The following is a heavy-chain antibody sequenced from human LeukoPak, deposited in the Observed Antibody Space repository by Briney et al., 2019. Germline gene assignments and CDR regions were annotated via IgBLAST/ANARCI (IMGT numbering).Heavy chain of an antibody. CDR1: GYTFTSNY. V-gene: IGHV1-46*01. D-gene: IGHD6-19*01. CDR3: ARGYSSGWYTDLIVDFDY. CDR2: INPSGGST. J-gene: IGHJ4*02. Sequence: ASVKVSCKASGYTFTSNYMHWVRQAPGQGLEWMGIINPSGGSTSYAQKFQGRVTMTRDTSTSTVYMELSSLRSEDTAVYYCARGYSSGWYTDLIVDFDYWGQGTLVTVSS.